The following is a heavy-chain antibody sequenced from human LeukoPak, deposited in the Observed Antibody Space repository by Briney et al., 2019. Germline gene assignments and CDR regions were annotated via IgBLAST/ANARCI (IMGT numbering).Heavy chain of an antibody. V-gene: IGHV4-59*01. CDR2: IYYSGIT. Sequence: PSETLSLTCTVSGGSLSTYYWTWIRQPPGRGLEWIGYIYYSGITNYNPSLKSRVTMSVDTSRNQFSLRLNSVTAADTAVYYCARRLAVTGRYYLDYWGQGSLVTVSS. CDR1: GGSLSTYY. CDR3: ARRLAVTGRYYLDY. D-gene: IGHD4-11*01. J-gene: IGHJ4*02.